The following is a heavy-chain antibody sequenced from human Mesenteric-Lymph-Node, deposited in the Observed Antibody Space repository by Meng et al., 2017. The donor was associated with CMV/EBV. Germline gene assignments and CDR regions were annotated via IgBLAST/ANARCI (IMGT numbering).Heavy chain of an antibody. CDR1: GFTFRSYA. Sequence: GESLKISCAASGFTFRSYAMSWVRQAPGKGLDWVAGISGSGSTTKYAASVEGRFTISRDNSKDTLFLQMNSLRVEDTAVYYCARIGGSGGYDVWGQGTLVTVSS. D-gene: IGHD3-10*01. CDR3: ARIGGSGGYDV. CDR2: ISGSGSTT. V-gene: IGHV3-23*01. J-gene: IGHJ4*02.